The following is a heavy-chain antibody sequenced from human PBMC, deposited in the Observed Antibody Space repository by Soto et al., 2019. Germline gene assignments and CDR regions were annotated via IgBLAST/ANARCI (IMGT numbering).Heavy chain of an antibody. CDR2: IYYSGST. V-gene: IGHV4-61*01. D-gene: IGHD3-10*01. CDR1: GCSVCSGSYY. Sequence: SETLSLTCTVSGCSVCSGSYYWSWIRQPPGKGLEWIGYIYYSGSTNYNPSLKSRVTISVDTSKNQFSLKLSSVTAADTAVYYCARELMVRGVIGWAEGYGMDVWGQGTTVTVSS. CDR3: ARELMVRGVIGWAEGYGMDV. J-gene: IGHJ6*02.